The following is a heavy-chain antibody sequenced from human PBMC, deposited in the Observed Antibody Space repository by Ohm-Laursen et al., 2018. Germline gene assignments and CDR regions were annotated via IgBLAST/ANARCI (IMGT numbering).Heavy chain of an antibody. CDR3: ARGVGHYYFDY. J-gene: IGHJ4*02. V-gene: IGHV1-2*02. Sequence: SVKVSCKASGYSFTGYYMHWVRQAPGQGLEWMGWINPNSGGTNYAQEFQGRVTMTRDTSISTAYMELSRLRSDDTAVYYCARGVGHYYFDYWGQGTLVTVSS. D-gene: IGHD2-15*01. CDR2: INPNSGGT. CDR1: GYSFTGYY.